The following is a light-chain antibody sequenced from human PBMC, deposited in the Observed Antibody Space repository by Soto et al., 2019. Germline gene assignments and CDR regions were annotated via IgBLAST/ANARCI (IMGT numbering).Light chain of an antibody. J-gene: IGKJ1*01. CDR2: DAS. CDR3: QQYNNYSPWT. V-gene: IGKV1-5*01. CDR1: QTISSW. Sequence: IPMSQSPSTLSGSVGDRVTINCRASQTISSWLAWYQQKPGKAPKLLIYDASSLETGVPSRFSGSGSGTEFTLTISSLQPDDFAAYYCQQYNNYSPWTFGQGTKVDI.